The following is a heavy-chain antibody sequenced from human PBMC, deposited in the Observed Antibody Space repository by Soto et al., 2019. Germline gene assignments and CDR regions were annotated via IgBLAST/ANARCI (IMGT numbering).Heavy chain of an antibody. CDR1: GGSVSSFY. J-gene: IGHJ4*02. D-gene: IGHD1-26*01. CDR2: IYSSGTT. Sequence: SEALFLTCPDSGGSVSSFYWSWIRHRRGKGLERIVRIYSSGTTSYNPSRKGRVTMSVDTSKNKFSLSLSSVTAADTAVYYCARDRIVGTSYFDYWGQGALVTVSS. CDR3: ARDRIVGTSYFDY. V-gene: IGHV4-4*07.